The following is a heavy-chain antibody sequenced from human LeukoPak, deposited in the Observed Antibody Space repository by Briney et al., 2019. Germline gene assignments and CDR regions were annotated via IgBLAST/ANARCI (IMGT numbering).Heavy chain of an antibody. J-gene: IGHJ4*02. D-gene: IGHD3-22*01. Sequence: GESLKISCKGSGYSFTSYWIGWVRQMPGKGLEWMGIIYPGDSDTRYSPSFQGQVTISADRSISTAYLQWSSLKASDTAMYYCARQFYYYDSSGHFDYWGQGTLVTVSS. CDR1: GYSFTSYW. V-gene: IGHV5-51*01. CDR2: IYPGDSDT. CDR3: ARQFYYYDSSGHFDY.